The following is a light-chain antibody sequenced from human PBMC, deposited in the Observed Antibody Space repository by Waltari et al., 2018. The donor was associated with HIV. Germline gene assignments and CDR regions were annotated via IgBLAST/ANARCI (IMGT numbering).Light chain of an antibody. V-gene: IGKV1-5*03. CDR1: QSIDSW. CDR3: QQYKSYSPSS. CDR2: KAS. J-gene: IGKJ2*01. Sequence: DIQMTQSPSTLSASVGDTVSITCRASQSIDSWLAWYQQKPGKAPKLLIYKASNLESGVPPSFSGSGSGTEFTLTITSLLPDDFATYYCQQYKSYSPSSFSQGTRLEI.